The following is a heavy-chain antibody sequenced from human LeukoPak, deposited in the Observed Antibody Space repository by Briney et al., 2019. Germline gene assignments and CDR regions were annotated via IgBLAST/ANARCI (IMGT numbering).Heavy chain of an antibody. CDR1: GYTFSSYD. CDR2: MHPNSGNT. CDR3: ARDTESAFEI. Sequence: ASVKVSCKASGYTFSSYDINWVRQATGQGLEWMGWMHPNSGNTGYAQKFQGRVTMTRDTSISTAYTELSSLRSEDTAVYYCARDTESAFEIWGQGTMVTVSS. V-gene: IGHV1-8*01. J-gene: IGHJ3*02.